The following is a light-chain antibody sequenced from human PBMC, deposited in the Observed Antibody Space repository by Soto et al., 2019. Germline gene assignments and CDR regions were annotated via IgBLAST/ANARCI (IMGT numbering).Light chain of an antibody. CDR3: QQRSNGPYT. J-gene: IGKJ2*01. V-gene: IGKV3-11*01. CDR1: QSVSSY. Sequence: EIVLTQSPATLPLSPGERATLSCRASQSVSSYLAWYQQKPGQAPRRLIYDASSRATGIPARFSGSGSGTDFTLTISGLEPEDFAVYYCQQRSNGPYTFGQGTKLEIK. CDR2: DAS.